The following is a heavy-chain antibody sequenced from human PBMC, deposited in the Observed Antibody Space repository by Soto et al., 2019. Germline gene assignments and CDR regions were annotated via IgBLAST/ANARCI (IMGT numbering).Heavy chain of an antibody. Sequence: SETLSLTCTVSGGSISSYYWSWIRQPPGKGLEWIGYIYYSGSTNYNPSLKSRVTISVDTSKNQFSLKLSSVTAADTAVYYCARELSGGRVRYRAFDIWGQGTMVTVSS. CDR2: IYYSGST. J-gene: IGHJ3*02. V-gene: IGHV4-59*01. CDR3: ARELSGGRVRYRAFDI. D-gene: IGHD6-25*01. CDR1: GGSISSYY.